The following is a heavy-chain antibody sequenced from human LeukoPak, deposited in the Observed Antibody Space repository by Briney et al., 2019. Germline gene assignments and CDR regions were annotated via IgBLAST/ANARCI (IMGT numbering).Heavy chain of an antibody. CDR1: GGSISSYY. D-gene: IGHD3-10*01. CDR2: ISYPGST. Sequence: PSETLSLTCTVSGGSISSYYWSWIRQPPGKGLDWIGYISYPGSTNYNPSLNSRVTISIDTSKNQFSLKLSAVTAADTAVYYCARGVGELLSYYYYYYYMDVWGKGTTVTISS. CDR3: ARGVGELLSYYYYYYYMDV. J-gene: IGHJ6*03. V-gene: IGHV4-59*01.